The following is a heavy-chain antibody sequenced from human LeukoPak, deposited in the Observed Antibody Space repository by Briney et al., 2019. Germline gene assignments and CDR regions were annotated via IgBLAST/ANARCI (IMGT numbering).Heavy chain of an antibody. J-gene: IGHJ3*02. CDR2: ISSSSSYI. V-gene: IGHV3-21*01. CDR1: GFTFSSYS. Sequence: GGSLRLSCAASGFTFSSYSMNWVRQAPGKGLEWVSSISSSSSYIYYADSVRGRFTISRDNAKNSLFLQMNSLRAEDTAVYYCAPLRGATIWGQGTMVTVSS. D-gene: IGHD1-26*01. CDR3: APLRGATI.